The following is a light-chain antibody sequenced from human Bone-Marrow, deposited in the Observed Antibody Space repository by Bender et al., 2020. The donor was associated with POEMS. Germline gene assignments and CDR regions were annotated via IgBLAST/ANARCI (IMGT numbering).Light chain of an antibody. CDR2: KNN. CDR3: ATWDDSMNGVV. J-gene: IGLJ2*01. Sequence: QSVVTQPPSLSEAPRQRVTISCSGSSSNIGNHGVNWYQQLPGAAPKLPIYKNNQRPSGVPDRFSGSKSGTSASLAISGLQSEDEAVYYCATWDDSMNGVVFGGGTNLTVL. CDR1: SSNIGNHG. V-gene: IGLV1-36*01.